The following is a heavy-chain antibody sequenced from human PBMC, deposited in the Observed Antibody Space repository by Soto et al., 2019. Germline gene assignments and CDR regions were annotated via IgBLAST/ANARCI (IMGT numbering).Heavy chain of an antibody. CDR1: GYSFTSYW. J-gene: IGHJ6*02. V-gene: IGHV5-10-1*01. CDR3: ARHLLVRGVISYYYYGMDV. CDR2: IDPSDSYT. D-gene: IGHD3-10*01. Sequence: PGESLKISCKGSGYSFTSYWIGWVRQMPGKGLEWMGRIDPSDSYTNYSPSFQGHVTISADKSISTAYLQWSSLKASDTAMYYCARHLLVRGVISYYYYGMDVWGQGTTVTVSS.